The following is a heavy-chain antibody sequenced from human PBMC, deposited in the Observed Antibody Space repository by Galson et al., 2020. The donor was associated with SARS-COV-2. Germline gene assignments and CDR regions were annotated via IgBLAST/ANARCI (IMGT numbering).Heavy chain of an antibody. CDR2: FDPEDGET. J-gene: IGHJ5*02. D-gene: IGHD6-19*01. Sequence: ASVKVSCKVSGYTLTELSMHWVRQAPGKGLEWMGGFDPEDGETIYAQKFQGRVTMTEDTSTDTAYMELSSLRSEDTAVYYCATGTIAVAGRDYWFDPWGQGTLVTVSS. CDR3: ATGTIAVAGRDYWFDP. CDR1: GYTLTELS. V-gene: IGHV1-24*01.